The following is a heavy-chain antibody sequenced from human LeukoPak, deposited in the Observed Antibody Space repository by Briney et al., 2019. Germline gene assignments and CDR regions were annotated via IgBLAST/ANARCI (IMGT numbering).Heavy chain of an antibody. D-gene: IGHD1-26*01. CDR3: ARETGGSSIDY. CDR1: GDSITSTSYY. CDR2: IYYSGST. Sequence: PSETLSLTCTVSGDSITSTSYYWNWIRQPPGKGLEWIGSIYYSGSTFYSPSLKSRVAISIDTSKSQFSLQLNSVTVADTAVYYCARETGGSSIDYWGQGTQVTVSS. V-gene: IGHV4-39*02. J-gene: IGHJ4*02.